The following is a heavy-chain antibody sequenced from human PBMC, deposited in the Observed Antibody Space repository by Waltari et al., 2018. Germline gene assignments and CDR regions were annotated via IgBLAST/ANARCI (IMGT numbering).Heavy chain of an antibody. Sequence: QVQLVQSGAEVKKPGASVKVSCKVSGYTLTELSMHWVRQAPGKGLEWMGGFDPEDGETIYAQKFQGRVTMTEDTSTDTAYMELSSLRSEDTAVYYCATGRADSRIYYYYYYMDVWGKGTTVTVSS. V-gene: IGHV1-24*01. CDR1: GYTLTELS. CDR3: ATGRADSRIYYYYYYMDV. D-gene: IGHD3-22*01. J-gene: IGHJ6*03. CDR2: FDPEDGET.